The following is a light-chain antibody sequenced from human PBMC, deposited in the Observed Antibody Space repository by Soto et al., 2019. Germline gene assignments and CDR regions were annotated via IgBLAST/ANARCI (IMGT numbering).Light chain of an antibody. CDR2: AAS. V-gene: IGKV1-17*01. CDR3: LQHNSYPIS. CDR1: QGIRND. J-gene: IGKJ5*01. Sequence: EIQLTPSSSSLAASVGDRVTITCRARQGIRNDLGWYQQKPGKXXKXXIYAASSLQSGVPSRFSGSGSGTELTITFSSLQPEDFVTYYGLQHNSYPISFGHRRRLEIK.